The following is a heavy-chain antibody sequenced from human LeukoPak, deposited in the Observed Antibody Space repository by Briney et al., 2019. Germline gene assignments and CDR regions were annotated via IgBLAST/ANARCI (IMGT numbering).Heavy chain of an antibody. J-gene: IGHJ4*02. Sequence: SETLSLTCAVYGGSFSGYYWSWIRQPPGKGLEWIGEINHSGSTNYNPSLKSRVTISVDTSKNQFSLKLSSVTAADTAVYYCARRYDSGGYYHDWGQGSLVTVSS. CDR3: ARRYDSGGYYHD. CDR2: INHSGST. V-gene: IGHV4-34*01. D-gene: IGHD3-22*01. CDR1: GGSFSGYY.